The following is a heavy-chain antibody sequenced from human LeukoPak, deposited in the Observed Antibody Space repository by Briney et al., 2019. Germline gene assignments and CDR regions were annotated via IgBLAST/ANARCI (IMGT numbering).Heavy chain of an antibody. Sequence: ASVKVSCKASGYIFTNYYMHWVRQAPGQGLEWMGIIDPSGGSTTYAQKFQDRVTMTWDMSTTTVYMELSSLRSEDTAVYYCARVGGSGSYHYYYIDVWGKGTTVTVSS. J-gene: IGHJ6*03. D-gene: IGHD3-10*01. V-gene: IGHV1-46*01. CDR2: IDPSGGST. CDR1: GYIFTNYY. CDR3: ARVGGSGSYHYYYIDV.